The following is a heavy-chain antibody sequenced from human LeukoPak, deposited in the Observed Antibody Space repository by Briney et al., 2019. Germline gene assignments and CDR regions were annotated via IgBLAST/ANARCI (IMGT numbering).Heavy chain of an antibody. V-gene: IGHV3-23*01. CDR2: ISGGGGYTST. D-gene: IGHD1-1*01. Sequence: GGSLRLSCAASGFTFSNYAMTWVRQAPGKGLEWVSAISGGGGYTSTYYADSVKGRFTISRDNAKNTLYLQMNSLRADDTAVYYCARGGLEPVDYWGQGTLVTVSS. J-gene: IGHJ4*02. CDR1: GFTFSNYA. CDR3: ARGGLEPVDY.